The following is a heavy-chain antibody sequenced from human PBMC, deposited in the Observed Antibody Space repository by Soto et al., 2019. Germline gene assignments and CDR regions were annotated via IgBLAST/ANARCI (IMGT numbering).Heavy chain of an antibody. CDR2: INAGNGNT. J-gene: IGHJ6*03. Sequence: GASVKVSCKASGYTFTSYAMHWVRQAPGQRLEWMGWINAGNGNTKYSQKFQGRVTITRDTSASTGYMELSSLRSEDTAVYYCARVYYYGSGGNYYYMDVWGKGTTVTVSS. CDR3: ARVYYYGSGGNYYYMDV. CDR1: GYTFTSYA. V-gene: IGHV1-3*01. D-gene: IGHD3-10*01.